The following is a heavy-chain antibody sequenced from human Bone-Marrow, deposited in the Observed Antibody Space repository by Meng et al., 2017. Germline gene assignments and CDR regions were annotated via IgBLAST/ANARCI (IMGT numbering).Heavy chain of an antibody. CDR3: ASGSEGYCSGGSCFRVY. CDR2: INGDGSDI. V-gene: IGHV3-74*01. J-gene: IGHJ4*02. Sequence: GESLKISCAASGFTLSNYWMHWVRQAPGKGLVWVSRINGDGSDISYADSVKGRFTISRDNAKNTLYLQMNSLRAEDTAVYYCASGSEGYCSGGSCFRVYWGQGTLVTVSS. CDR1: GFTLSNYW. D-gene: IGHD2-15*01.